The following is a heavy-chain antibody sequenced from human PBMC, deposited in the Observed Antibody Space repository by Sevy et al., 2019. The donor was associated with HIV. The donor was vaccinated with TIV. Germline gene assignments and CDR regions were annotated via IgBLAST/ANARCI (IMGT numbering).Heavy chain of an antibody. J-gene: IGHJ3*02. V-gene: IGHV3-30*02. Sequence: GGSLRLSCTAYGFIFNQFGFHRVRQAPGKGPEWVAFTRYDGTTKYYADSVKGRFTISRENSKNTLYLQMNNLNPEDTALYLCVKGLGMVQGALLSEDIWGQGTMVTVSS. D-gene: IGHD3-10*01. CDR2: TRYDGTTK. CDR3: VKGLGMVQGALLSEDI. CDR1: GFIFNQFG.